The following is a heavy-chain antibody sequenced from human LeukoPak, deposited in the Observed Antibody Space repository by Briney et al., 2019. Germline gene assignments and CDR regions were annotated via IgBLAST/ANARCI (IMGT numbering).Heavy chain of an antibody. CDR2: ITNSGNSK. J-gene: IGHJ4*02. D-gene: IGHD3-22*01. CDR3: ARGPPVDYYDGSGYYYFDY. Sequence: GGSLRLSCAASEFTFSSYSMNWVRQAPGKGLEWVSYITNSGNSKSYADSVKGRFTISRDNTKNSLYLQMNGLRAEDTAVYYCARGPPVDYYDGSGYYYFDYWGQGTLVTVSS. CDR1: EFTFSSYS. V-gene: IGHV3-48*01.